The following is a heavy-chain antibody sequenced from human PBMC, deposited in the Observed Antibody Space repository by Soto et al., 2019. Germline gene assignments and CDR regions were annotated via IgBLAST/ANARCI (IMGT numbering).Heavy chain of an antibody. CDR1: GGPVSSVSYY. V-gene: IGHV4-61*01. D-gene: IGHD3-10*01. CDR2: IYYSGST. CDR3: ARMMQGSYFGY. J-gene: IGHJ4*02. Sequence: PSETLCLTCTVSGGPVSSVSYYCSWLRQPPGKGMEWIGYIYYSGSTNYNPSLKSRVTISVDTPKNQFSLKLSSVTAADTAVYYCARMMQGSYFGYWGQGTLVTVSS.